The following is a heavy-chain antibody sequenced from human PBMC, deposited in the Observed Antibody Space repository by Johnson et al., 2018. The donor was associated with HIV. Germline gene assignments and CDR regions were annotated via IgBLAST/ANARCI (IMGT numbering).Heavy chain of an antibody. Sequence: VQLVESGGGVVQPGRSLRLSCAASGFTFSSNYMTWVRQAPGKGLEWVSVIFSGGSTYYPDSVKGRFTISRDNSKNTLYLQMNSLRAEDTAVYYCAKPMGGYDAFDIWGQGTTVTVSS. CDR2: IFSGGST. D-gene: IGHD3-16*01. CDR3: AKPMGGYDAFDI. J-gene: IGHJ3*02. V-gene: IGHV3-66*02. CDR1: GFTFSSNY.